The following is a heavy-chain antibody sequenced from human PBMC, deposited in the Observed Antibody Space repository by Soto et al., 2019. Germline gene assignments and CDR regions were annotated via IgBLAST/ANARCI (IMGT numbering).Heavy chain of an antibody. D-gene: IGHD3-22*01. CDR1: GVTFSRYA. CDR3: AAPGSGSGYYPPSYYYYYGMDV. J-gene: IGHJ6*02. V-gene: IGHV1-69*06. CDR2: IIPIFGTA. Sequence: WASVQVSCKASGVTFSRYASSWVRQAPGQGLEWMGGIIPIFGTANYAQKFQGRVTITADKSTSTAYMELSSLRSEDTAVYYCAAPGSGSGYYPPSYYYYYGMDVWGQGTTVTVSS.